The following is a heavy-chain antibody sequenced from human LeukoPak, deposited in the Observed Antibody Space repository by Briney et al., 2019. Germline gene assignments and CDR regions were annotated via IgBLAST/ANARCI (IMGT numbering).Heavy chain of an antibody. CDR2: ISYDGSNK. J-gene: IGHJ4*02. D-gene: IGHD3-22*01. Sequence: GRSLRLCCAASGFTLSSYGMHWVRQAPGKGLEWVAVISYDGSNKYYADSVKGRFTISRDNSKNTLYLQMNSLRAEDTAVYYCARPFYYYDSSGYPLSYWGQGTLVTVSS. V-gene: IGHV3-30*03. CDR1: GFTLSSYG. CDR3: ARPFYYYDSSGYPLSY.